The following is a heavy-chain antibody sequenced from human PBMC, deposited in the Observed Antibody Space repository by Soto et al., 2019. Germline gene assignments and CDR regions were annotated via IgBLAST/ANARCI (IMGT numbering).Heavy chain of an antibody. D-gene: IGHD3-3*01. J-gene: IGHJ6*02. V-gene: IGHV4-59*01. Sequence: SETLSLTCTVSGGSISSYYWSWIRQPPGKGLEWIGYIYYSGSTNYNPSLKSRVTISVDTSKNQFSLKLSSVTAADTAVYYCARGGGGYYDFWSGYYRAPDYYYYGMDVWGQGTTVTLSS. CDR1: GGSISSYY. CDR2: IYYSGST. CDR3: ARGGGGYYDFWSGYYRAPDYYYYGMDV.